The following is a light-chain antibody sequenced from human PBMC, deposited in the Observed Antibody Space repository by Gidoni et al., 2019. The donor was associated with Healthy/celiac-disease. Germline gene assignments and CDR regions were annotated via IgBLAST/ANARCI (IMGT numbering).Light chain of an antibody. CDR2: AAS. J-gene: IGKJ2*01. Sequence: DIQMTQSPSSLSASVGDRVTITCRASQSISSYLNWYQQKPGKAPKLLIYAASSLQSGVPSRFSGSGSGTDFTLTISSLQPEDFATYYCQQSYSGRRPTFGQGTKLEIK. CDR1: QSISSY. CDR3: QQSYSGRRPT. V-gene: IGKV1-39*01.